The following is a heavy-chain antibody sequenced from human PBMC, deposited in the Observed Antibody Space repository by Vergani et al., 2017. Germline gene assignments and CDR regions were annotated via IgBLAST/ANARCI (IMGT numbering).Heavy chain of an antibody. Sequence: EVQLLESGGDLVQPGGSLRLSCAASGFTFRNYAMTWVRQAPGKGLEWVSIISDNGGTTYYADSVKGRFTISRDNAKNSLYLQMNSLRAEDTAVYYCARETDTLLSAMLYWGQGTLVTVSS. D-gene: IGHD5-18*01. V-gene: IGHV3-23*01. J-gene: IGHJ4*02. CDR2: ISDNGGTT. CDR3: ARETDTLLSAMLY. CDR1: GFTFRNYA.